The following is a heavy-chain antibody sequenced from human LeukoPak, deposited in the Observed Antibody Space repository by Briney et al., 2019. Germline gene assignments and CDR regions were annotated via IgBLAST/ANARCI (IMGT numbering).Heavy chain of an antibody. CDR1: GGSISSGSYY. V-gene: IGHV4-61*02. Sequence: SQTLSLTCTVSGGSISSGSYYWSWIRQPAGKGLEWIGRIYTSGSTNYNPSLKSRVTISVDTSKNQFSLKLSSVTAADTGVYYCARDKATDFWSGYASYDAFDIWGQGTMVTASS. J-gene: IGHJ3*02. D-gene: IGHD3-3*01. CDR2: IYTSGST. CDR3: ARDKATDFWSGYASYDAFDI.